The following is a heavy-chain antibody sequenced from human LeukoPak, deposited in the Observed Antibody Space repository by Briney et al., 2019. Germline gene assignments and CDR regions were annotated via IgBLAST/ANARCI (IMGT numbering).Heavy chain of an antibody. CDR2: IRYDGSNK. CDR3: AKGVGQPSNYYYYYYMDV. CDR1: GFTFSSYG. V-gene: IGHV3-30*02. J-gene: IGHJ6*03. D-gene: IGHD1/OR15-1a*01. Sequence: GGSLRLSCAASGFTFSSYGMHWVRQAPGKGLEWVAFIRYDGSNKYYVDSVKGRFTISRDNSKNTLYLQMNSLRAEDTAVYYCAKGVGQPSNYYYYYYMDVWGKGATVTVSS.